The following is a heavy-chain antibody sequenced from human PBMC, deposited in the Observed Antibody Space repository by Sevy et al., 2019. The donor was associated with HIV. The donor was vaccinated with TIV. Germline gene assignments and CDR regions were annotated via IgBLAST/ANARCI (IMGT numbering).Heavy chain of an antibody. CDR1: GFYFG. CDR2: IWYDGINK. Sequence: GGSLRLSCTASGFYFGIHWVRQAPGKGLEWVALIWYDGINKDYADSVKGRFNITRDNSKNKVFLQMNSLRAEDTGMYYCVRWGNSSGIDYWGQGTLVTVSS. CDR3: VRWGNSSGIDY. D-gene: IGHD3-22*01. V-gene: IGHV3-33*01. J-gene: IGHJ4*02.